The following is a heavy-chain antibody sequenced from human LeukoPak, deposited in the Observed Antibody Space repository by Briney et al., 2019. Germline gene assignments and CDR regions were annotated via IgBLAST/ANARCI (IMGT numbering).Heavy chain of an antibody. Sequence: SETLSLTCTVSGGSISSYYLSWIRQPPGKGLEWIGYINYSGSTNYNHSLKRRLTISIDTSKNQLSLKLTTLTAADTAVYYCAGVGQGSGWYCDYWGQGTLVTVSS. J-gene: IGHJ4*02. CDR3: AGVGQGSGWYCDY. CDR2: INYSGST. V-gene: IGHV4-59*12. CDR1: GGSISSYY. D-gene: IGHD6-19*01.